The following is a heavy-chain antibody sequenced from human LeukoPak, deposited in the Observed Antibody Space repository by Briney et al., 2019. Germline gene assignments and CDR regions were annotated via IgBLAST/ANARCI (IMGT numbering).Heavy chain of an antibody. J-gene: IGHJ4*02. CDR3: ARASYSYDINGWVPFDY. CDR1: GASITSYY. CDR2: IYHTGNI. Sequence: SETLSLTCAVSGASITSYYWTWIRQPPGKGLEWIGYIYHTGNIKYNPSLNSRVTISIDTSKNQFSLRLSSVTAADTAVYYCARASYSYDINGWVPFDYWGQGTLVTVSS. D-gene: IGHD3-22*01. V-gene: IGHV4-59*08.